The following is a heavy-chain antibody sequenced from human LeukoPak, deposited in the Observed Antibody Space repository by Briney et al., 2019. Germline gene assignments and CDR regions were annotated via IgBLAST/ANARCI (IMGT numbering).Heavy chain of an antibody. V-gene: IGHV1-2*06. Sequence: ASVKVSCKASGYTFTGYYMHWVRQAPGQGLEWMGRINPNSGGTNYAQKFQGRVTMTRDTSISTAYMELSRLGSDDTAVYYCARTCDPGAFDIWGQGTMVTVSS. CDR3: ARTCDPGAFDI. CDR2: INPNSGGT. J-gene: IGHJ3*02. CDR1: GYTFTGYY. D-gene: IGHD2-21*01.